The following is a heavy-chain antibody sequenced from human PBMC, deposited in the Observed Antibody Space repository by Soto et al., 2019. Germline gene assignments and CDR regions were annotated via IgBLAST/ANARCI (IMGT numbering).Heavy chain of an antibody. J-gene: IGHJ4*02. D-gene: IGHD3-3*01. V-gene: IGHV3-23*01. Sequence: GGSLRLSCAPSGFTFSSYAMSWVRQAPGKGLEWVSAISGSGGSTYYADSVKGRFTISRDNSKNTLYLQMNSLRAEDTAVYYYAKVYDFWSGYWDYWGQGTQVTVSS. CDR2: ISGSGGST. CDR1: GFTFSSYA. CDR3: AKVYDFWSGYWDY.